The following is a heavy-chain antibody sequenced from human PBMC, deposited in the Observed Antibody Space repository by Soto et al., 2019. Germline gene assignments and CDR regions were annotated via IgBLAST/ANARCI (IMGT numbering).Heavy chain of an antibody. CDR3: ARDGPLYCSGGSCYSDAFDI. Sequence: ASVKVSCKASGYTFTSYGISCVRQAPGQGLEWMGWISAYNGNTNYAQKLQGRVTMTTDTSTSTAYMELRSLRSDDTAVYYCARDGPLYCSGGSCYSDAFDIWGQGTMVTVSS. J-gene: IGHJ3*02. CDR2: ISAYNGNT. CDR1: GYTFTSYG. D-gene: IGHD2-15*01. V-gene: IGHV1-18*01.